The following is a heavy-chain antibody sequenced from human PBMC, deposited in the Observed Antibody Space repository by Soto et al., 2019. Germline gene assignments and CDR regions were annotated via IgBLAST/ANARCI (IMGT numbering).Heavy chain of an antibody. Sequence: SETLSLTCAVFGGSFSDYYSIWIRQSPGKGLEWVGEINHSGSTNYNPSLKNRVTILVDTSKKQFSLKLSSVTAADTAVYYCARHSRGYSYGYYFDYWGQGTLVTVSS. CDR1: GGSFSDYY. V-gene: IGHV4-34*01. CDR3: ARHSRGYSYGYYFDY. J-gene: IGHJ4*02. D-gene: IGHD5-18*01. CDR2: INHSGST.